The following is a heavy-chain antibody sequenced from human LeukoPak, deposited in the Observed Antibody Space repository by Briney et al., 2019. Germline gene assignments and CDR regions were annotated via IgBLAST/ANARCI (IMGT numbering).Heavy chain of an antibody. Sequence: ASVKASCKASGGTFSSYAISWVRQAPGQGLEWMGGIIPIFGTANYAQKFQGRVTITADESTSTAYMELSSLRSEDTAVYYCARGGTHYYDSSGYPSFDYWGQGTLVTVSS. CDR2: IIPIFGTA. V-gene: IGHV1-69*01. CDR3: ARGGTHYYDSSGYPSFDY. J-gene: IGHJ4*02. D-gene: IGHD3-22*01. CDR1: GGTFSSYA.